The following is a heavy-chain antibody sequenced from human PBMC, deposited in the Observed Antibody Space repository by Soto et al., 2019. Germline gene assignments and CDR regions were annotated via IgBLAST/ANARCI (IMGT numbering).Heavy chain of an antibody. J-gene: IGHJ6*02. Sequence: ASVKVSSKASGGTISSYAISWLRQAPGQGLEWMGGIIPIFGTANYAQKFQGRVTITADESMSTAYMELSSLRSEDTAVYYCASPLNTEDYYYGMDVWGQGTTVTVTS. CDR1: GGTISSYA. CDR2: IIPIFGTA. CDR3: ASPLNTEDYYYGMDV. V-gene: IGHV1-69*13. D-gene: IGHD4-17*01.